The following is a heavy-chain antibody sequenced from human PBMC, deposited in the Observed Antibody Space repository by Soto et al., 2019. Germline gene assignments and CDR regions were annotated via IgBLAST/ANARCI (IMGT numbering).Heavy chain of an antibody. Sequence: QVQLVQSGAEMKKPGSSVKVSCKASGGTFSSYAISWVRQAPGQGLEWMGGIIPICGTANYAQKFQGRVTMTADESTSTAYMELSSLRSEDTAVYYCARVVYCSSTSCPGHYYYYYGMDVWGQGTTVTVSS. D-gene: IGHD2-2*01. V-gene: IGHV1-69*01. J-gene: IGHJ6*02. CDR1: GGTFSSYA. CDR3: ARVVYCSSTSCPGHYYYYYGMDV. CDR2: IIPICGTA.